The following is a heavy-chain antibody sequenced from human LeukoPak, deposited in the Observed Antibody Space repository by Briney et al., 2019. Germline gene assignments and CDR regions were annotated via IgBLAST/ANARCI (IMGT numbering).Heavy chain of an antibody. V-gene: IGHV3-48*03. CDR2: ISSSSNMI. J-gene: IGHJ3*02. CDR3: ARDYDYFSGHNLDAFDI. D-gene: IGHD2-15*01. CDR1: GLTFSNYE. Sequence: GGSLRLSCAASGLTFSNYEMNWVRQAPGKGLEWLSYISSSSNMIFYAESVKGRFTISRDNAKNSLYLEMNSLRVEDTAVYYCARDYDYFSGHNLDAFDIWGQGTTVTVSS.